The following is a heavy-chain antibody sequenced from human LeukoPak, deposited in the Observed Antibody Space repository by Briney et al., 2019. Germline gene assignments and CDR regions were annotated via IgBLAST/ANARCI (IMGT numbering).Heavy chain of an antibody. CDR1: DGSISSGNYY. J-gene: IGHJ5*02. D-gene: IGHD3-3*01. V-gene: IGHV4-61*02. CDR2: IYTSGST. Sequence: PSQTLSLTCIVSDGSISSGNYYWSWIRQPAGKGLEWIGRIYTSGSTNYSPSLKSRLTISLDTSKNQFSLKLSSVTAADTAVYYCARDHRESFYDFWSAFDPWGQGTLVTVSS. CDR3: ARDHRESFYDFWSAFDP.